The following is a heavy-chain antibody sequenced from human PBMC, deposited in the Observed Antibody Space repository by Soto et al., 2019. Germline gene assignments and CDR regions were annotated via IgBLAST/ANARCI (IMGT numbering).Heavy chain of an antibody. D-gene: IGHD6-13*01. Sequence: ASVKVSCTASGYTFTGYYMHWVRQAPGQGLEWMGWINPNSGGTNFAQKFQGWVTMTRDTSISTAYMELSRLRSDDTAVYYCARAYSSSWYGGYYYYYGMDVWGQGTTVTVSS. J-gene: IGHJ6*01. CDR1: GYTFTGYY. V-gene: IGHV1-2*04. CDR3: ARAYSSSWYGGYYYYYGMDV. CDR2: INPNSGGT.